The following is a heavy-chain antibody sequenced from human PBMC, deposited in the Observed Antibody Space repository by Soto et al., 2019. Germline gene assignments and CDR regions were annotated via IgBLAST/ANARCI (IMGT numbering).Heavy chain of an antibody. V-gene: IGHV4-31*03. CDR2: IYYSGST. D-gene: IGHD2-2*01. CDR3: ARSPIVVVPAAIGYYYYGMDV. CDR1: GGSISSGGYY. J-gene: IGHJ6*02. Sequence: SETLSLTCTVSGGSISSGGYYWSWIRQHPGRGLEWIGYIYYSGSTYYNPSLKSRVTISVDTSKNQFSLKLSSVTAADTAVYYCARSPIVVVPAAIGYYYYGMDVWGQGTTVTVSS.